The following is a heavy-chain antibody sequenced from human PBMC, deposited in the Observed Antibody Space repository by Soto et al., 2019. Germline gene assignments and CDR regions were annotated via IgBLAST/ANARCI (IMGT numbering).Heavy chain of an antibody. D-gene: IGHD3-3*01. J-gene: IGHJ6*02. CDR1: GFTFTSSA. CDR2: IVVGSGNT. CDR3: AAGINYDFWSGPPRYGMDV. V-gene: IGHV1-58*01. Sequence: GASVKVSCKASGFTFTSSAVQWVRQARGQRLEWIGWIVVGSGNTNYAQKFQERVTITRDMSTSTAYMELSSLRSEDTAVYYCAAGINYDFWSGPPRYGMDVWGQGTTVTVSS.